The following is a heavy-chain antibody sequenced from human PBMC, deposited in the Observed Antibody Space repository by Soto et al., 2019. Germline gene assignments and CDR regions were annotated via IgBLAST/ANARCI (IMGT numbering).Heavy chain of an antibody. CDR2: INPNSGGT. Sequence: ASVKVSCKASGYSFTCYYMHWVRQAPGQGLEWMGWINPNSGGTNYAQKFQGRVTMTRDTSISTAYMELSRLRSDDTAVYYCARATYSSSSGGWFDPWGQGTLVTVSS. CDR1: GYSFTCYY. CDR3: ARATYSSSSGGWFDP. D-gene: IGHD6-6*01. J-gene: IGHJ5*02. V-gene: IGHV1-2*02.